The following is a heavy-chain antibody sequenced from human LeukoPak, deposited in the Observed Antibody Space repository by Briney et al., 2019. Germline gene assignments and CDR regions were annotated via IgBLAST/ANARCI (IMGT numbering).Heavy chain of an antibody. D-gene: IGHD3-22*01. Sequence: PGGSLRLSCAASGFTFSSYGMHWVRQAPGKGLEWVAFIRYDGSNKYYADSVKGRFTISRDNSKNTLYLQMNSLRAEDTAVYYCARDPLYYYDSSGGPDAFDIWGQGTMVTVSS. J-gene: IGHJ3*02. CDR2: IRYDGSNK. CDR3: ARDPLYYYDSSGGPDAFDI. CDR1: GFTFSSYG. V-gene: IGHV3-30*02.